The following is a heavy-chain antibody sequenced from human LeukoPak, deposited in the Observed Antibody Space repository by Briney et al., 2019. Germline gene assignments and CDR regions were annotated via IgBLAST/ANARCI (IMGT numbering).Heavy chain of an antibody. D-gene: IGHD3-22*01. V-gene: IGHV3-23*01. CDR2: ISGSGGST. CDR3: AKDLYRDPFITMIVVVPDAFDI. Sequence: PGGSLRLSCAASGFTFSSYAMSWVRQAPGKGLEWVSAISGSGGSTYYADSVKGRFTISRDNSKNTLYLQMNSLRGEDTAVYYCAKDLYRDPFITMIVVVPDAFDIWGQGTMVTVSS. CDR1: GFTFSSYA. J-gene: IGHJ3*02.